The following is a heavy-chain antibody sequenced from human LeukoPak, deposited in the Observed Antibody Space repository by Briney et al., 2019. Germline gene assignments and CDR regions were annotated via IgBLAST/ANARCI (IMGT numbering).Heavy chain of an antibody. CDR1: GGSISSYY. CDR3: VREGTSGTHLNWFDP. V-gene: IGHV4-59*01. J-gene: IGHJ5*02. CDR2: IYGSGST. Sequence: MSSETLSLTCTVSGGSISSYYWSWIRQPPGKGLEWIGHIYGSGSTNYNPSLKSRVTLSVDTSKNQFSLKLSSVTAADTAVYYCVREGTSGTHLNWFDPWGQGTLSPSPQ. D-gene: IGHD1-1*01.